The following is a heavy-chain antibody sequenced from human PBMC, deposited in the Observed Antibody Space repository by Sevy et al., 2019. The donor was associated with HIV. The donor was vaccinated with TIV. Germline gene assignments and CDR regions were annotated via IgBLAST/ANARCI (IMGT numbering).Heavy chain of an antibody. Sequence: GGSLRLSCAASGFTFSKYSMSWVRQPPGKGLEWVSTLSFGCGEINHADSVMGRFTISRDNSKNSLYLQMNNLRAEDTAVYYCAREGCTKPHDYWGQGTLFTVSS. D-gene: IGHD2-8*01. CDR1: GFTFSKYS. J-gene: IGHJ4*02. V-gene: IGHV3-23*01. CDR2: LSFGCGEI. CDR3: AREGCTKPHDY.